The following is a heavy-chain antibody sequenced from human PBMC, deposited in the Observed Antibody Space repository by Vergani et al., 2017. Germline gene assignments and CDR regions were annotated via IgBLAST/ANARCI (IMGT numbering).Heavy chain of an antibody. CDR1: GGTFSSYA. Sequence: QVQLVQSGAEVKKPGSSVKVSCKASGGTFSSYAISWVRQAPGQGLEWMGGIIPIFGTANYAQKFQGRVTITADESTSTAYMELSSLRSEDTAVYYCAGGQRGGSGWSNLHYYFDYWGQGTLVTVSS. D-gene: IGHD6-19*01. CDR2: IIPIFGTA. CDR3: AGGQRGGSGWSNLHYYFDY. V-gene: IGHV1-69*12. J-gene: IGHJ4*02.